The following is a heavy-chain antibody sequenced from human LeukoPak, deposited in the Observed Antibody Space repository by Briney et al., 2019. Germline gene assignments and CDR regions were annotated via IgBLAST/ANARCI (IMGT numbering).Heavy chain of an antibody. CDR3: AKDQYSGYDSEDYYFDY. Sequence: PGGSLRLSCAASGFTFSSYGMHWVRQAPGKGLEWVAFIRYDGSNKYYADSVKGRFTISRDNSKNTLYLQMDSLRAEDTALYYCAKDQYSGYDSEDYYFDYWGQGTLVTVSA. V-gene: IGHV3-30*02. J-gene: IGHJ4*02. D-gene: IGHD5-12*01. CDR1: GFTFSSYG. CDR2: IRYDGSNK.